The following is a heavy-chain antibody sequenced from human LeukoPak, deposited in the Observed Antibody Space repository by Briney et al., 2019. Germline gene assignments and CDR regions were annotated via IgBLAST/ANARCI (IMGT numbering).Heavy chain of an antibody. CDR1: GYTFTGYY. CDR3: ARDRPVDY. CDR2: IHPNSGGT. Sequence: ASVKVSCKASGYTFTGYYLHWLRQAPGQGLEWMGWIHPNSGGTNYAQKFQGRVTMTRDTSISTAYMELSRLSSDDTAVYYGARDRPVDYWGQGTLVTVSS. J-gene: IGHJ4*02. V-gene: IGHV1-2*02.